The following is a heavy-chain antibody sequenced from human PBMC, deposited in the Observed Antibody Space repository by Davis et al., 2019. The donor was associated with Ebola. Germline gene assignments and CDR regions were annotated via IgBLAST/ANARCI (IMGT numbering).Heavy chain of an antibody. D-gene: IGHD5-24*01. CDR3: AVGQGHGYNSGYYYYGMDV. CDR1: GFTFSSYS. V-gene: IGHV3-21*01. Sequence: GGSLRLSCAASGFTFSSYSMNWVRQAPGKGLEWVSSISSSSSYIYYADYVKGRFTISRDNAKNSLYLQMNSLRAEATAVYYCAVGQGHGYNSGYYYYGMDVWGQGTTVTVSS. CDR2: ISSSSSYI. J-gene: IGHJ6*02.